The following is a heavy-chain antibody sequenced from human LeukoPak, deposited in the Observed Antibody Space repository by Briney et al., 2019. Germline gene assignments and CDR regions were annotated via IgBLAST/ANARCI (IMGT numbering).Heavy chain of an antibody. CDR3: AKDPYGDYGGLDY. J-gene: IGHJ4*02. Sequence: GGSLRPSCAASGFTFSSYAMSWVRQAPGKGLEWVSAISGSGGSTYYADSVKGRFTISRDNSKNTLYLQMNSLRAEDTAVYYCAKDPYGDYGGLDYWGQGTLVTVSS. D-gene: IGHD4-17*01. CDR1: GFTFSSYA. V-gene: IGHV3-23*01. CDR2: ISGSGGST.